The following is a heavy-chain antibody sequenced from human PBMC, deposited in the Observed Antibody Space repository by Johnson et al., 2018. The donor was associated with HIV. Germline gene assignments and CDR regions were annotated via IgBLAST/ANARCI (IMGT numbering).Heavy chain of an antibody. J-gene: IGHJ3*02. D-gene: IGHD1-26*01. Sequence: VQLVESGGGLVQPGRSLRLSCTASGFTFSFYSMTWVRQAPGKGLEWVANIKEDGSEIYYVDSVKGRFTISRDNAKNSLYLQMNSLRAEDTAVYYCARDYSKGDAFDIWGQGTLVTVSS. CDR2: IKEDGSEI. CDR1: GFTFSFYS. V-gene: IGHV3-7*01. CDR3: ARDYSKGDAFDI.